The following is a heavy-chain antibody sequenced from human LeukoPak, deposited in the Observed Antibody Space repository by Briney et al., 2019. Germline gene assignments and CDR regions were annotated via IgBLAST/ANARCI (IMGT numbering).Heavy chain of an antibody. D-gene: IGHD4-17*01. CDR2: ISAYNGNT. V-gene: IGHV1-18*01. CDR3: ARDQTDDYGDYGVVANFDY. J-gene: IGHJ4*02. CDR1: GYTFTSYG. Sequence: ASVKVSCKASGYTFTSYGISWVRQAPGQGLEWMGWISAYNGNTNYALKLQGRVTMTTDTSTSTAYMELRSLRSDDTAVYYCARDQTDDYGDYGVVANFDYWGQGTLVTVSS.